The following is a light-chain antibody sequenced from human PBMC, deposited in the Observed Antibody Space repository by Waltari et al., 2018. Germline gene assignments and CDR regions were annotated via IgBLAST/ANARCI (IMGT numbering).Light chain of an antibody. CDR3: SSFTRSNSYV. Sequence: QSALTQPASVSGSPGQSITISCTGTSSDVGYYNYVAWYQQHPGKAPKLLIFEVSNRPSGVSTRFSGSKSGSTASLTISGRQSEDEAEYYCSSFTRSNSYVFGTGTEVIVL. J-gene: IGLJ1*01. CDR1: SSDVGYYNY. CDR2: EVS. V-gene: IGLV2-14*01.